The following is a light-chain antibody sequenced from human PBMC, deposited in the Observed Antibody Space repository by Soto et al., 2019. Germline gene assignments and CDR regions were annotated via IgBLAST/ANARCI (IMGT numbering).Light chain of an antibody. CDR3: SSFTNTITRYA. J-gene: IGLJ1*01. V-gene: IGLV2-14*01. CDR1: RSDVGGYNY. Sequence: QSALTQPASVSGSPGQSITISCTGTRSDVGGYNYVSWFQHHPGKAPKLMIYEVSYRPSGVSNRFSGSKSGDTASLTISGLQAEDEADYYCSSFTNTITRYAFGTGTKLTVL. CDR2: EVS.